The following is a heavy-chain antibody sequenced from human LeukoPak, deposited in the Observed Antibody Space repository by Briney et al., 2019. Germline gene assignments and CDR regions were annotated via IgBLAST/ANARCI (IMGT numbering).Heavy chain of an antibody. V-gene: IGHV1-69*05. D-gene: IGHD6-19*01. CDR1: GGTFSSYA. J-gene: IGHJ3*02. CDR3: ARAHSSGWSQDAFDI. Sequence: SVKVSCKASGGTFSSYAISGVRQAPGQGLEWMGGIIPIFGTANYAQKFQGRVTITTDESTSTAYMELSSLRPEDTAVYYCARAHSSGWSQDAFDIWGQGTMVTVSS. CDR2: IIPIFGTA.